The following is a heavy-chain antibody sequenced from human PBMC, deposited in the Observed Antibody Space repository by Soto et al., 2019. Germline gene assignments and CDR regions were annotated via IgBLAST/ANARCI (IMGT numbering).Heavy chain of an antibody. J-gene: IGHJ4*02. CDR2: IYSGGST. Sequence: GGSLRLSCAASGFDVSTNYMTWVRQAPGKGLEWVSVIYSGGSTYDADSVKGRFTISRHNSRNTLYLQMNSLRTEDTAICYCAKLGSSTWSPHYYFEYWGQGTLVTVSS. V-gene: IGHV3-53*04. CDR1: GFDVSTNY. D-gene: IGHD2-2*01. CDR3: AKLGSSTWSPHYYFEY.